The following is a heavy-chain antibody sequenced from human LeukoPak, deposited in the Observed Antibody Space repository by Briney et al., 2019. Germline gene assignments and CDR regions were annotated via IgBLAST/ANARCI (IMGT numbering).Heavy chain of an antibody. CDR3: ARDREQQGNNWFDP. J-gene: IGHJ5*02. V-gene: IGHV4-34*01. D-gene: IGHD6-13*01. Sequence: SETLSLTCAVYGGSFSGYYWRWIRQPPGKGLEWIGEINHSGSTNYNPSLKSRVTISVDTSKNQFSLKLSSVTAADTAVYYCARDREQQGNNWFDPWGQGTLVTVSS. CDR1: GGSFSGYY. CDR2: INHSGST.